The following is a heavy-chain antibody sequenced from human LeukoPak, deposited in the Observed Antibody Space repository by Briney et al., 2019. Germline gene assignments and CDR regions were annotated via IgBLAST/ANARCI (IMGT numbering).Heavy chain of an antibody. CDR1: GFTFSSYA. J-gene: IGHJ4*02. Sequence: PGGSLRLPCAASGFTFSSYAMHWVRQAPGKGLEWVAVISYDGSNKYYADSVKGRFTISRDNSKNTLYLQMNSLRAEDTAVYYCHVGGAGFDYWGQGTLVTVSS. V-gene: IGHV3-30-3*01. D-gene: IGHD1-26*01. CDR2: ISYDGSNK. CDR3: HVGGAGFDY.